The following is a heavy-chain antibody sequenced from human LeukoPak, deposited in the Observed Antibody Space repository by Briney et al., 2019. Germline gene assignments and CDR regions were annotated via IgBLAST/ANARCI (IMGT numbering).Heavy chain of an antibody. J-gene: IGHJ1*01. CDR2: ISFDGSDK. V-gene: IGHV3-30*04. CDR3: ASPRAGTSIQYFQY. CDR1: GLIFSRYA. Sequence: PGRSLRLSCAGSGLIFSRYAIHWVRQAPGAGLEWVAVISFDGSDKYYADSVKGRFTISRDNSQNTLYLQMNSLRPEDTAVYYCASPRAGTSIQYFQYWGQGTLVTVSS. D-gene: IGHD4-17*01.